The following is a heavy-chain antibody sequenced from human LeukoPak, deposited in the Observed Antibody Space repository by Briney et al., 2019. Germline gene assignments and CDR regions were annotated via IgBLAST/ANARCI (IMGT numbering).Heavy chain of an antibody. CDR3: AVGERSDTGWASNVDY. CDR2: IYYSGST. CDR1: GGSISSSSYY. J-gene: IGHJ4*02. D-gene: IGHD1-1*01. V-gene: IGHV4-39*01. Sequence: SETLSLTCTVFGGSISSSSYYWGWIRQPPGKGLEWIGSIYYSGSTYYNPSLKSRVTISVDTSKNQFSLKLSSVTAADTAVYYCAVGERSDTGWASNVDYWGQGTLVTVSS.